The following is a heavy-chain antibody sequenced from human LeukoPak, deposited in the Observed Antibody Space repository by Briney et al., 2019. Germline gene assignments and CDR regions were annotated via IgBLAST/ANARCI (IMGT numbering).Heavy chain of an antibody. CDR2: IYYSGST. CDR3: ARVTGTTLNDY. J-gene: IGHJ4*02. V-gene: IGHV4-31*03. CDR1: GGSISSGGYY. Sequence: SETLSLTCTVSGGSISSGGYYWSWIRQHPGKGLEWIGYIYYSGSTYYDPSLKSRVTISVDTSKNQFSLKLSSVTAADTAVYYCARVTGTTLNDYWGQGTLVTVSS. D-gene: IGHD1-7*01.